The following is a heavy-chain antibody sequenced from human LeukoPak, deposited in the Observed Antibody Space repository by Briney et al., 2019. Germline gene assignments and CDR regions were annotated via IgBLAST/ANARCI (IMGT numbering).Heavy chain of an antibody. V-gene: IGHV4-61*02. J-gene: IGHJ1*01. CDR2: IYTRGST. Sequence: SQTLSLTCTVSGGSISSGSYYWSWIRQPAGKGLEWIGRIYTRGSTSYNPSLKSRVSIAVDTSKNQLSLKLSSVTAADTAVYYCARGLAAAGIMDAEYFQHWGQGTLVTVSS. CDR1: GGSISSGSYY. CDR3: ARGLAAAGIMDAEYFQH. D-gene: IGHD6-13*01.